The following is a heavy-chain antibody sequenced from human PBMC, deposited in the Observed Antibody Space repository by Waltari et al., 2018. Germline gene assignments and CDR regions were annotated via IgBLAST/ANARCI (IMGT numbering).Heavy chain of an antibody. CDR2: IIPIFGTA. D-gene: IGHD3-10*01. Sequence: QVQLVQSGAEVKKPGSSVKVSCKASGGTFSSYAISWVRQAPGQGLEWMGGIIPIFGTANYAQKFQGRVTITTDESTSTAYMGLSSLRAEDTAVYYCARVGVYYGSGGDAFDIWGQGTMVTVSS. CDR1: GGTFSSYA. V-gene: IGHV1-69*05. CDR3: ARVGVYYGSGGDAFDI. J-gene: IGHJ3*02.